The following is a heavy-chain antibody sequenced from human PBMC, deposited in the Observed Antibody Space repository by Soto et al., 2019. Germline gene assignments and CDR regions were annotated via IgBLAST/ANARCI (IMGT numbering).Heavy chain of an antibody. J-gene: IGHJ4*02. CDR2: TYYRSKWYN. Sequence: SQTRSLTCVISGDSVSGNSAAWNWIRQSPSRGLEWLGRTYYRSKWYNDYAVSVKSRITVTPDTSKNQFSLHLNSVTPEDTAVYXCAREFPYYESSDSYVDYWGQGALVTVPQ. CDR3: AREFPYYESSDSYVDY. D-gene: IGHD3-16*01. CDR1: GDSVSGNSAA. V-gene: IGHV6-1*01.